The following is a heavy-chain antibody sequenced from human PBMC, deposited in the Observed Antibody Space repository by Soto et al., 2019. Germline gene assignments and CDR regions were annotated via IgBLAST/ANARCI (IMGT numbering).Heavy chain of an antibody. V-gene: IGHV1-3*01. J-gene: IGHJ5*02. Sequence: ASVKVSCKASGYTFTNYAMHWVRQAPGQRLEWMGWINAGNGNTKYSQKFQGRVTITRDTSASTAYMELSSLRSEDTAVYYCARKKVGAMDWFDPWGQGTLVTVSS. CDR1: GYTFTNYA. CDR3: ARKKVGAMDWFDP. D-gene: IGHD1-26*01. CDR2: INAGNGNT.